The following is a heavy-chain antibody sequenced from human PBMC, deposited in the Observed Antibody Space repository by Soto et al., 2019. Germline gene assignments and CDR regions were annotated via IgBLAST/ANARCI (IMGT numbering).Heavy chain of an antibody. J-gene: IGHJ6*02. CDR3: ASIKDTDYYYGMTS. CDR1: GGTFNSYA. Sequence: QVQLVQSGAEVKKPGSSVKVSCKASGGTFNSYAISWMRQAPGQGLEWMGGIIPIFGTANYAQKFQGRVTITADESTSTAYMELRSLRSEDTAVYYCASIKDTDYYYGMTSGAKGPRSPSP. V-gene: IGHV1-69*12. CDR2: IIPIFGTA.